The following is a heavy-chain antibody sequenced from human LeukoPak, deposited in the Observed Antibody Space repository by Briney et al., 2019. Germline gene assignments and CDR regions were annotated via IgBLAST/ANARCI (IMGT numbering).Heavy chain of an antibody. Sequence: ASVKVSCKASGYTFTNYTINWVRLAPGQGLEWMGWIDTNTGNPTYAQGFAGRFVFSLDTSVSTAYLQISSLKAEDTAVYYCARVLWYYYGSGSYYYFDYWGQGTLVTVSS. D-gene: IGHD3-10*01. V-gene: IGHV7-4-1*02. CDR3: ARVLWYYYGSGSYYYFDY. CDR1: GYTFTNYT. J-gene: IGHJ4*02. CDR2: IDTNTGNP.